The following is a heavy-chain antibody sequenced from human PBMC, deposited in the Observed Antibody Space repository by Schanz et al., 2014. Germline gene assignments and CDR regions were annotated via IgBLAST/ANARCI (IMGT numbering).Heavy chain of an antibody. CDR2: IKQDGSEK. D-gene: IGHD3-9*01. V-gene: IGHV3-7*03. J-gene: IGHJ4*02. CDR1: GFTFSSYG. Sequence: VQLVESGGGVVQPGRSLRLSCAASGFTFSSYGMHWVRQAPGKGLEWVANIKQDGSEKYYVDSVKGRFTISRDNAKNSLYLQMNSLRAEDTAVYYCAKHVRSLTGNDYWGQGTLVTVSS. CDR3: AKHVRSLTGNDY.